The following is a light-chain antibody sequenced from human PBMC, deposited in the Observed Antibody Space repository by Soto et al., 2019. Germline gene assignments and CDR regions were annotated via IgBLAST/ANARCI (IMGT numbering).Light chain of an antibody. V-gene: IGLV2-14*01. Sequence: QSVMTQPASVSGSPGQSITISCTGTSSDVGGYNYVSWYQQHPGKAPKLMIYEVSNRPSGVSNRFSGSKSGNTASLTISGLQAEDEADYYCSSYTSSSPLDVFGTVTKLTVL. J-gene: IGLJ1*01. CDR1: SSDVGGYNY. CDR3: SSYTSSSPLDV. CDR2: EVS.